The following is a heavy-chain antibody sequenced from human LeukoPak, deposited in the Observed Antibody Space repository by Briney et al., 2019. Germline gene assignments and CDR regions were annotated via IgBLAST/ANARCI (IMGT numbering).Heavy chain of an antibody. V-gene: IGHV4-39*01. Sequence: SETLSLTCTVSGGSSSSSRYYWGWIRQPPGKGLEWIGSIYYSGSTYYNPSLKSRVTISVDTSKNQFSLKLSSVTAADTAVYYCARHPYQLLWLSWFGPWGQGTLVTVSS. CDR1: GGSSSSSRYY. CDR2: IYYSGST. J-gene: IGHJ5*02. D-gene: IGHD2-2*01. CDR3: ARHPYQLLWLSWFGP.